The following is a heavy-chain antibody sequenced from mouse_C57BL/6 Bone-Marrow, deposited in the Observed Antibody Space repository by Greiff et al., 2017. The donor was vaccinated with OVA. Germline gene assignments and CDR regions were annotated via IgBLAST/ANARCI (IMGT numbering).Heavy chain of an antibody. Sequence: QVQLQQSGAELAKPGASVKLSCKASGYTFTSYWMHWVKQRPGQGLEWIGYINPSSGYTKYNQKFKDKATLTVDKSSSTAYMQLSSLTYEDSAVYYCARNPFDYWGQGTTLTVSS. CDR1: GYTFTSYW. CDR3: ARNPFDY. J-gene: IGHJ2*01. CDR2: INPSSGYT. V-gene: IGHV1-7*01.